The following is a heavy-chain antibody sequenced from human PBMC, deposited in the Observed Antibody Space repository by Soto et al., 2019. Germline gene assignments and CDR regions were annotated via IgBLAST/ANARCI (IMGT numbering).Heavy chain of an antibody. CDR1: GFTFTSSA. V-gene: IGHV1-58*01. CDR2: IVVGSGNT. Sequence: GAPVKVSCKASGFTFTSSAVQWARQARGQRLEWIGWIVVGSGNTNYAQKFQERVTITRDMSTSTAYMELSSLRSEDTAVYYCAAVTRHLMATVTNIFDYWGQGTLVTVSS. J-gene: IGHJ4*02. D-gene: IGHD4-17*01. CDR3: AAVTRHLMATVTNIFDY.